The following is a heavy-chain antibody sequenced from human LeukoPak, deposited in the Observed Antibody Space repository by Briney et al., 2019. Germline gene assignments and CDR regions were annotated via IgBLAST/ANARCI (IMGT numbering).Heavy chain of an antibody. V-gene: IGHV4-59*08. J-gene: IGHJ6*02. CDR2: IYKSGST. Sequence: SETLSLTCTVSGGSISTYSWSWIRQPPGKGLEWIGYIYKSGSTNYNPSLKSRVTISVDTSKNQFSLKLSSVTAADTAVYYCARSYYYGMDVWGQGTTVTVSS. CDR3: ARSYYYGMDV. CDR1: GGSISTYS.